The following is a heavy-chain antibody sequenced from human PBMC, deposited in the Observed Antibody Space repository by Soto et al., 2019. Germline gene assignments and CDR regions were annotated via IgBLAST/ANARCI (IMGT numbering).Heavy chain of an antibody. J-gene: IGHJ4*02. CDR2: ISGSGGST. Sequence: GGSLRLSCAASGFTFSSYAMSWVRQAPGKGLEWVSAISGSGGSTYYADSVKGRFTISRDNSKNTLYLQVNSLRAEDTAVYYCAKATYYYDSSGYFPFDYWGQGTLVTVSP. CDR1: GFTFSSYA. V-gene: IGHV3-23*01. D-gene: IGHD3-22*01. CDR3: AKATYYYDSSGYFPFDY.